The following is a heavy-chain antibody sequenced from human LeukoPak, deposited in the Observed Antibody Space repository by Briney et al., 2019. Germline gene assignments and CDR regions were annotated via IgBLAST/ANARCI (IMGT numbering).Heavy chain of an antibody. CDR2: ISSGSGAM. Sequence: PGGSLRLSCVASGFTFNTYSMNWVRQAPGKGLEWISYISSGSGAMYYADSVQGRFTISRDNAKNSLYLQMNSLRAEDTAVYYCARDRNYYDSSGYHRVDYWGQGTLVTVSS. CDR1: GFTFNTYS. V-gene: IGHV3-48*04. D-gene: IGHD3-22*01. J-gene: IGHJ4*02. CDR3: ARDRNYYDSSGYHRVDY.